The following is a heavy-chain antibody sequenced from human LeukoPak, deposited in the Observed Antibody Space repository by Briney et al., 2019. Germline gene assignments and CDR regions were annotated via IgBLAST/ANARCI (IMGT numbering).Heavy chain of an antibody. CDR1: GFTFSSYW. D-gene: IGHD3-3*01. Sequence: GGSLRLSCAASGFTFSSYWMSWVRQAPGKGLEWVANIKQDGSEKYYVDSVKGRFTISRDNAKNSLYLQMNSLRAEDTAVYYCARDSIPTYYDFWSGYLGLDYWGQGTLVTVSS. CDR3: ARDSIPTYYDFWSGYLGLDY. V-gene: IGHV3-7*01. J-gene: IGHJ4*02. CDR2: IKQDGSEK.